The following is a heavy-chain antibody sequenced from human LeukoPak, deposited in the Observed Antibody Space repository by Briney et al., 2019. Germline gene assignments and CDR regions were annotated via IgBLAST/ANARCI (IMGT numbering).Heavy chain of an antibody. D-gene: IGHD1-26*01. V-gene: IGHV3-30*02. CDR3: SKDGNPGIVGPTKDYFDY. Sequence: GGSLRLSCAASGFAFSSYGMHWVRQAPGKGLEWLAYIHYDSSTEDYADSVKGRFTISRDNAKNSLYLQMNSLRAEDTAVYYCSKDGNPGIVGPTKDYFDYWGQGTLVTVSS. CDR1: GFAFSSYG. J-gene: IGHJ4*02. CDR2: IHYDSSTE.